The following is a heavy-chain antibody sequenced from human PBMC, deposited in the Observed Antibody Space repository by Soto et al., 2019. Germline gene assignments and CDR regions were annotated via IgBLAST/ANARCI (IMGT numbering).Heavy chain of an antibody. Sequence: SVKVSCKASGGTFSSYAISWVRQAPGQGLGWMGGIIPIFGTANYAQKFQGRVTITADESTSTAYMELSSLRPEDTAVYYCASFLGELSWFDPWGQGTLVTVSS. CDR2: IIPIFGTA. V-gene: IGHV1-69*13. J-gene: IGHJ5*02. D-gene: IGHD3-16*02. CDR3: ASFLGELSWFDP. CDR1: GGTFSSYA.